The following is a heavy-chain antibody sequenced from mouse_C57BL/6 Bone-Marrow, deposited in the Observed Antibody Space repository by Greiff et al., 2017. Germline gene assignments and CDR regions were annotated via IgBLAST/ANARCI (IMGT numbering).Heavy chain of an antibody. V-gene: IGHV5-4*01. Sequence: EVQRVESGGGLVKPGGSLKLSCAASGFTFSSYAMSWVRQTPEKRLEWVATISDGGSYTYYPDNVKGRFTISRDNAQNNLYLQMSHRKSEDTAMYYCARDGGCAYWGRGTLVTVTA. CDR3: ARDGGCAY. CDR2: ISDGGSYT. J-gene: IGHJ3*01. CDR1: GFTFSSYA.